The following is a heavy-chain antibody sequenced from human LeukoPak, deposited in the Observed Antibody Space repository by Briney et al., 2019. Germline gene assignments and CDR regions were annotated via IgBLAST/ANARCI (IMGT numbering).Heavy chain of an antibody. CDR2: IYAGGRS. J-gene: IGHJ4*02. Sequence: SETLSLTCTVSNVSISSGSHYWNWIRQPAGKGLEWIGRIYAGGRSNYNPSLRSRVTISVDTSKNQFSLRLSSVTATDTGVYYCASDHSGWLGLGYWGQGTLITVSS. V-gene: IGHV4-61*02. CDR1: NVSISSGSHY. D-gene: IGHD6-19*01. CDR3: ASDHSGWLGLGY.